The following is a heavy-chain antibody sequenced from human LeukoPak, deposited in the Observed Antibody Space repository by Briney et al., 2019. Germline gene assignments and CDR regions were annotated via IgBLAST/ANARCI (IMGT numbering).Heavy chain of an antibody. CDR3: ARVHGGWFDP. CDR2: IYYSGST. J-gene: IGHJ5*02. Sequence: SETLSLTCTVSGGSISSYYWSWIRQPPGKGLEWIGYIYYSGSTNYNPSLKSRVTLSVDTSKNQFSLKLSSVTAADTAVYYCARVHGGWFDPWGQGTLVTVSS. D-gene: IGHD3-3*01. V-gene: IGHV4-59*01. CDR1: GGSISSYY.